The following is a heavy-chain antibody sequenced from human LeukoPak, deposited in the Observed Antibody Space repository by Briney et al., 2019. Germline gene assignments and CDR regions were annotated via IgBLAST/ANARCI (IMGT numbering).Heavy chain of an antibody. Sequence: GGSLRLSCAASGFTFSIYAMSWVRQAPGKGLGWFSVISDSGGRTYYTDSVRGRFTISRDNSKNTVYLLMNSLRADDTAVYYCARDGNPYCSGGNCFLDHWGQGTLVTVSS. J-gene: IGHJ4*02. CDR1: GFTFSIYA. D-gene: IGHD2-15*01. CDR3: ARDGNPYCSGGNCFLDH. V-gene: IGHV3-23*01. CDR2: ISDSGGRT.